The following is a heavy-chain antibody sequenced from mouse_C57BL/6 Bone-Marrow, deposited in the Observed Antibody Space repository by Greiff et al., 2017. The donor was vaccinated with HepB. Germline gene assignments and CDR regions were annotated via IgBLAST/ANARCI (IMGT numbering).Heavy chain of an antibody. CDR2: INPSSGYT. V-gene: IGHV1-4*01. CDR3: ARGGFRGYAMDY. CDR1: GYTFTSYT. Sequence: QVQLQQSGAELARPGASVKMSCKASGYTFTSYTMHWVKQRPGQGLEWIGYINPSSGYTKYNQKFKDKATLTADKSSSTAYMQLSSLTSEDSAVYYCARGGFRGYAMDYWGQGTTLTVSS. D-gene: IGHD3-2*02. J-gene: IGHJ2*01.